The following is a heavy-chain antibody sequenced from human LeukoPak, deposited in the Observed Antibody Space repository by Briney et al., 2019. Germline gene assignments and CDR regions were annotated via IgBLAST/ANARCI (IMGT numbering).Heavy chain of an antibody. CDR1: GFTFSSYA. V-gene: IGHV3-23*01. Sequence: GGSLRLSCAASGFTFSSYAMSWVRQSPGKGLEWVSAISGSGGSTYYADSVKGRFTISRDNSKNTLYLQMNSLRAEDTAVYYCAKGRSDYSYGWCFDYWGQGTLVTVSS. CDR2: ISGSGGST. CDR3: AKGRSDYSYGWCFDY. J-gene: IGHJ4*02. D-gene: IGHD5-18*01.